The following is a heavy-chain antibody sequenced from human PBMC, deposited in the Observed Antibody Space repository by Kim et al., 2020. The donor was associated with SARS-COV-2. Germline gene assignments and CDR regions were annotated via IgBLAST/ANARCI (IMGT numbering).Heavy chain of an antibody. CDR3: ARAGGYNFCDY. D-gene: IGHD5-12*01. J-gene: IGHJ4*02. V-gene: IGHV4-59*01. CDR2: T. Sequence: TNANPPLKSRVTISVDTSKNQFSLKLSSVTAADTAVYYCARAGGYNFCDYWGQGTLVTVSS.